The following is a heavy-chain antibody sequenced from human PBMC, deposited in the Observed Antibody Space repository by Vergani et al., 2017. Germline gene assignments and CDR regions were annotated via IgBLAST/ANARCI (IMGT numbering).Heavy chain of an antibody. CDR1: GFPFNMFG. D-gene: IGHD5-18*01. CDR3: SRGRGYSFGYWDY. V-gene: IGHV3-49*04. J-gene: IGHJ4*02. Sequence: EVQLVESGGGLVKPGGSLRLSCEASGFPFNMFGMRWVRQAPGKGLEWVAFIRNKAYGGTTEYAASVKGRFTISRDDSKRLAYLQLSGLKTEDTAVYFWSRGRGYSFGYWDYWGQGTLVTVSS. CDR2: IRNKAYGGTT.